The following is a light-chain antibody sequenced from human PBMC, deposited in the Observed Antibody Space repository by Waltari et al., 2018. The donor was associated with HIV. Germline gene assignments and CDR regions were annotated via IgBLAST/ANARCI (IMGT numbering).Light chain of an antibody. V-gene: IGLV1-40*01. CDR1: SSNIGAGHD. CDR3: QSFDSSLSNLVV. Sequence: QAVLTQPPSVSGAPGQRVTNSCTGSSSNIGAGHDVHWYQQLPGTAPKLLIYGDTHRPSGVPDRFSGSKSGTSASLAIAGLQTEDEAVFYCQSFDSSLSNLVVFGGGTKVTVL. CDR2: GDT. J-gene: IGLJ2*01.